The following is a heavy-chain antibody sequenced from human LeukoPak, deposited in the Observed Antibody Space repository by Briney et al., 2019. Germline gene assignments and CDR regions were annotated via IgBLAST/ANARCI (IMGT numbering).Heavy chain of an antibody. J-gene: IGHJ5*02. CDR1: GYTFTSYG. Sequence: ASVKVSCKASGYTFTSYGISRVRQAPGQGLEWMGWISAYNGNTNYAQKLQGRVTMTTDTSTSTAYMELRSLRSDDTAVYYCARVFCSGGSCYATIDPWGQGTLVTVSS. CDR2: ISAYNGNT. D-gene: IGHD2-15*01. CDR3: ARVFCSGGSCYATIDP. V-gene: IGHV1-18*01.